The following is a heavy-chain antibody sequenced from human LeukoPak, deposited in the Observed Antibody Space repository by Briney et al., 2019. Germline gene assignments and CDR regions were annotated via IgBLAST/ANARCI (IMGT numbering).Heavy chain of an antibody. CDR2: INPNSGGT. CDR3: ATDLGIVVVPARY. D-gene: IGHD2-2*03. V-gene: IGHV1-2*02. Sequence: ASVKVSCKASGYTFTDYYMHWVRQAPGQGLEWMGWINPNSGGTNYAQKFQGRVTMTEDTSTDTAYMELSSLRSEDTAVYYCATDLGIVVVPARYWGQGTLVTVSS. J-gene: IGHJ4*02. CDR1: GYTFTDYY.